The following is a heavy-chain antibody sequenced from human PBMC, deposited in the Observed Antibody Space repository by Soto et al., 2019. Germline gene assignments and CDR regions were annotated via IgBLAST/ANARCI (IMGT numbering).Heavy chain of an antibody. CDR2: ISSSSSHI. V-gene: IGHV3-21*06. Sequence: DVQLVESGGGLVRPGGSLRLSCAASGFTFSAYSINWVRQAPGRGLEWVSSISSSSSHIFYAESVRGRFTISRDNAKNLLYLQMNGLRAEDTAVYYCVRGGSGATSGDLFDAWGQGTLVTVSS. D-gene: IGHD3-10*01. CDR3: VRGGSGATSGDLFDA. J-gene: IGHJ3*01. CDR1: GFTFSAYS.